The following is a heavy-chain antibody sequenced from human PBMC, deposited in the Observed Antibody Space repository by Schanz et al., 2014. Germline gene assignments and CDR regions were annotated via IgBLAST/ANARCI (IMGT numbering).Heavy chain of an antibody. CDR1: GGSINSNSYY. CDR2: VFYTGTT. CDR3: ARHGPLAGIPLDY. D-gene: IGHD6-19*01. J-gene: IGHJ4*02. Sequence: QLQLQESGPGLVKPSETLSLICSVSGGSINSNSYYWGWIRQPPGKGLEWIGNVFYTGTTYTNPSPRSRLTWPVDASNNRFPLKLPSVTAADTAVYFCARHGPLAGIPLDYWGRGTLVTVSS. V-gene: IGHV4-39*01.